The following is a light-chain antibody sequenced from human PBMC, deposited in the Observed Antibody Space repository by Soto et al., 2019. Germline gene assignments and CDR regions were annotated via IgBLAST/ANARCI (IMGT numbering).Light chain of an antibody. CDR3: QQRSNWLT. CDR1: QSVSSY. Sequence: EVVVTQSAATLSLYQRERATLSCRASQSVSSYLAWYQQKPGQAPRLLIYAASNRATGIPARFSGSGSGTDFPLTISSLEPEDFAVYYCQQRSNWLTFGGGTKVDIK. J-gene: IGKJ4*01. CDR2: AAS. V-gene: IGKV3-11*01.